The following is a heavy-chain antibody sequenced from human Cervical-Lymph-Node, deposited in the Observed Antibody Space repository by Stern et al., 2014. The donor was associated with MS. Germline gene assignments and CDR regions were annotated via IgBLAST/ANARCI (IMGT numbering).Heavy chain of an antibody. CDR1: GFSLNNPTMG. D-gene: IGHD3-10*01. CDR3: ARTSNYSDSGTWVGWFDP. V-gene: IGHV2-26*01. Sequence: EESGPVLVKPTETLTLTCTVSGFSLNNPTMGVSWIRQPPGKALEWLAHLFSNDEKSYSTSLKSRLTISKDISKSQVVLTMSNMDPVDTATYSCARTSNYSDSGTWVGWFDPWGQGTLVTVSS. CDR2: LFSNDEK. J-gene: IGHJ5*02.